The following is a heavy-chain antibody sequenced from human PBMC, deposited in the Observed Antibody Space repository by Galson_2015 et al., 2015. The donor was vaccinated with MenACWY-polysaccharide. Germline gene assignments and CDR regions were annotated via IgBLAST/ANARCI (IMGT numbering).Heavy chain of an antibody. CDR3: ARGSRQYYYYMDV. CDR1: GFTFSSYG. D-gene: IGHD2/OR15-2a*01. CDR2: IWDDGSNK. V-gene: IGHV3-33*01. Sequence: SLRLSCAASGFTFSSYGMHWVRQAPGKGLEWLAVIWDDGSNKYYGDSVKGRFTISRDNSKNTLYLQVTSLRAEDTAVYYCARGSRQYYYYMDVWGKGTTVTVSS. J-gene: IGHJ6*03.